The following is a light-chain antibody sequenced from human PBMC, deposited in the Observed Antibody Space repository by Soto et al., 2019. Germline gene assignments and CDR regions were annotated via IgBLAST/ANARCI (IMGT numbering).Light chain of an antibody. V-gene: IGLV2-14*03. CDR1: RNDVGDYNF. CDR3: SSYTGSSTYV. CDR2: DVI. J-gene: IGLJ1*01. Sequence: QSVLNQPASVSGSPGQAITISCTGTRNDVGDYNFVSWYQQHPGKAPKVMIYDVIKRPSGVSNRFSGSKSGNTASLTISGLQAEDEADYYCSSYTGSSTYVFGTGTKVTVL.